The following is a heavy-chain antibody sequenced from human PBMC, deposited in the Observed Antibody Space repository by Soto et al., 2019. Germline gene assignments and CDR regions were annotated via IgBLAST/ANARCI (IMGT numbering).Heavy chain of an antibody. CDR3: TSSGKALLWFGEQGYFEY. V-gene: IGHV3-73*02. D-gene: IGHD3-10*01. J-gene: IGHJ4*02. CDR1: GFTFSGSA. CDR2: IRSKANSYAT. Sequence: EVQLVESGGGLVQPGGSLKLSCAASGFTFSGSAMHWVRQASGKGLEWVVRIRSKANSYATAYAASVKGRFTISRDDSKNTAYLQMNSLKTEDTAVYYCTSSGKALLWFGEQGYFEYWGQGTLVTVSS.